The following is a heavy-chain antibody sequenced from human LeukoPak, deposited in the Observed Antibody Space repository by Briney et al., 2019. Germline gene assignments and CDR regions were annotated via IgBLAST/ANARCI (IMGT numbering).Heavy chain of an antibody. J-gene: IGHJ4*02. CDR1: GYTFTGYY. V-gene: IGHV1-2*02. CDR3: ARERGRENILTGYPSFDY. CDR2: INPNSGGT. Sequence: GASVKVSCKASGYTFTGYYMHWVRQAPGQGLEWMGWINPNSGGTNYAQKFQGRVTMTRDTSISTAYMELSRLRSDDTAVYYCARERGRENILTGYPSFDYWGQGTLVTVPS. D-gene: IGHD3-9*01.